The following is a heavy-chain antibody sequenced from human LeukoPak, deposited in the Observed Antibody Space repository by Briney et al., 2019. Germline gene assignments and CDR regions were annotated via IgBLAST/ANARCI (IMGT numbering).Heavy chain of an antibody. Sequence: PETLCLSCTVSGGSISTYYRSWVRRPPGKGLEWIAYIHASGPTNYNPPLKRRITISVDTSKNQFSLKLSSVTAADTAVYYCARHDAGIAARPFDNWGQGTLVTVSS. V-gene: IGHV4-4*09. D-gene: IGHD6-6*01. CDR2: IHASGPT. CDR3: ARHDAGIAARPFDN. J-gene: IGHJ4*02. CDR1: GGSISTYY.